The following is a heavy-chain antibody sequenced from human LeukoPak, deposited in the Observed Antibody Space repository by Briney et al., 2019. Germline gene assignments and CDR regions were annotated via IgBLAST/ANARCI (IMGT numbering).Heavy chain of an antibody. J-gene: IGHJ4*02. CDR2: IYHSGST. CDR1: GYSISSGYY. Sequence: SETLSLTCAVSGYSISSGYYWGWIRPPPGKGLGLIGSIYHSGSTYYAPSLKSRFTISVDTSKNPFSLKLSSVTAADTAVYYGARLSYDYVWGSYRYDAYFVYWGQGTLVTVSS. D-gene: IGHD3-16*02. CDR3: ARLSYDYVWGSYRYDAYFVY. V-gene: IGHV4-38-2*01.